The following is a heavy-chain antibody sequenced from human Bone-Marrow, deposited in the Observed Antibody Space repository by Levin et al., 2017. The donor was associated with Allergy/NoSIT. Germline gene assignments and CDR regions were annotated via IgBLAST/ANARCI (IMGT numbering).Heavy chain of an antibody. Sequence: GESLKISCQGSGYTFSNYWIGWVRQAPGKGLEWVSVIYSGGSTDYADSVKGRFTISRDNSKNTVYLQMNSLRAEDTAFYYCARGGYYYPDFWGQGTLVTVSS. J-gene: IGHJ4*02. D-gene: IGHD2-15*01. CDR2: IYSGGST. V-gene: IGHV3-53*01. CDR1: GYTFSNYW. CDR3: ARGGYYYPDF.